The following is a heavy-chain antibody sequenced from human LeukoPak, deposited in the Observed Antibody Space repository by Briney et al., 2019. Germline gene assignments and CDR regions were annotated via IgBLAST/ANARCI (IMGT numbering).Heavy chain of an antibody. V-gene: IGHV5-51*01. CDR3: ARHEARSSWSTFEF. Sequence: GESLKISCKGSGYSFTTYWIAWVRQMPGEGLEWMGIIQPRDSETKYSPSFQGQVTISVDKSISTAYLQWNSLKASDTPIYYCARHEARSSWSTFEFWGQGALVTVSS. D-gene: IGHD3-3*01. J-gene: IGHJ5*01. CDR2: IQPRDSET. CDR1: GYSFTTYW.